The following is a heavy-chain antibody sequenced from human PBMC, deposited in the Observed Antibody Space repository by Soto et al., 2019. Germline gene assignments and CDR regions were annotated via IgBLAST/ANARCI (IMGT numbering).Heavy chain of an antibody. J-gene: IGHJ4*02. CDR3: ARDTPYGDPPT. D-gene: IGHD4-17*01. CDR2: IYYSGST. V-gene: IGHV4-31*02. CDR1: GGSISSGGYY. Sequence: LCGGSISSGGYYWGWIRQHPGKGLELIGYIYYSGSTYYNPSLKGRLTISLDTSETQFSLKLSSVTAADTAVYYCARDTPYGDPPTWGPGTLVTVSS.